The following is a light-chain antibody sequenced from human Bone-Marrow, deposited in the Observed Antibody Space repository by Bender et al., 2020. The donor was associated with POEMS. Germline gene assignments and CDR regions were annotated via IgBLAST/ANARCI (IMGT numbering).Light chain of an antibody. CDR1: TIDVGGYNF. Sequence: QSALTQPRSVSGSPGQSVTISCTGSTIDVGGYNFVSWYQVHPGKAPKLLIFDVTDRPSGVSYRFTGSKSGNTASLIISGLQPEDEADYYCSSFSSSSTTVVFGGGTKLTVL. V-gene: IGLV2-14*03. J-gene: IGLJ2*01. CDR2: DVT. CDR3: SSFSSSSTTVV.